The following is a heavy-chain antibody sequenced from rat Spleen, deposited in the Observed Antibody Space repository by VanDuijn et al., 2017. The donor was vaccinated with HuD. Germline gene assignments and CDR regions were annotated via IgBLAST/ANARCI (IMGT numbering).Heavy chain of an antibody. Sequence: EVQLVESGGGLVRPGRSLKLSCVASGFTFNNYWMTWIRQAPTKGLEWVASVSPSGGSTYYRDSVKGRFTISRDNAKNTQYLQMDSLRSEDTATYYCARHSLYYYSRYIHEYFDNWGQGVMVTVSS. J-gene: IGHJ2*01. CDR2: VSPSGGST. V-gene: IGHV5S13*01. CDR3: ARHSLYYYSRYIHEYFDN. D-gene: IGHD1-2*01. CDR1: GFTFNNYW.